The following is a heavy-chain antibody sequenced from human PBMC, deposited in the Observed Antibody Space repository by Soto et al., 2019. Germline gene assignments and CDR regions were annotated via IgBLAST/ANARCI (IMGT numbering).Heavy chain of an antibody. D-gene: IGHD1-7*01. Sequence: SVKVSCKASGYTFTGYYMHWVRQAPGQGLEWMGWINPNSGGTNYAQKFQGWVTMTRDTSISTAYMELSRLRSDDTAVYYCARVAGGTTLLAGTFDICSQWKIGTV. J-gene: IGHJ3*02. CDR2: INPNSGGT. V-gene: IGHV1-2*04. CDR3: ARVAGGTTLLAGTFDI. CDR1: GYTFTGYY.